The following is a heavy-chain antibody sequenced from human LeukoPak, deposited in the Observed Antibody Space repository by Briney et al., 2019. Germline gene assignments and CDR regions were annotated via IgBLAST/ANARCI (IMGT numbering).Heavy chain of an antibody. CDR2: ISDSGGTT. Sequence: GGSLRLSCAASGFTFSSYAMSWVRHAPGEGLEWVSAISDSGGTTYYADSVKGRLTISRDNSKNTLYLQMNSLRGEDTALYYCAKLTRGYCDSTAYPNWVYPWGRGTLVTVSS. D-gene: IGHD3-22*01. J-gene: IGHJ5*02. CDR1: GFTFSSYA. V-gene: IGHV3-23*01. CDR3: AKLTRGYCDSTAYPNWVYP.